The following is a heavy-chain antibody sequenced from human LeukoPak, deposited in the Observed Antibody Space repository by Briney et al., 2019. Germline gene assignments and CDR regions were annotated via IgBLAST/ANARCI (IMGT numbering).Heavy chain of an antibody. CDR1: GGSISSSSYY. Sequence: SETLSLTCTVSGGSISSSSYYWGWIRQPPGKGLEWIGYIYYSGSTNYNPSLKSRVTISVDTSKNQFSLKLSSVTAADTAVYYCARSIAVAGLYYWGQGTLVTVSS. CDR2: IYYSGST. D-gene: IGHD6-19*01. CDR3: ARSIAVAGLYY. V-gene: IGHV4-61*05. J-gene: IGHJ4*02.